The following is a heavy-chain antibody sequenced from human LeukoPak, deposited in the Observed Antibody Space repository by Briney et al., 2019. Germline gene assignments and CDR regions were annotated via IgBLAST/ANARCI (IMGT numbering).Heavy chain of an antibody. CDR1: GYSFTSYW. J-gene: IGHJ4*02. Sequence: GESLKISCKGSGYSFTSYWIGWVCQMPGKGLEWMGIIYPGDSDTRYSPSFQGQVTISADKSINTAYLQWSSLKASDTAIYYCARSSCTSISCFNFDYWGQGTLVTVSS. D-gene: IGHD2-2*01. CDR2: IYPGDSDT. V-gene: IGHV5-51*01. CDR3: ARSSCTSISCFNFDY.